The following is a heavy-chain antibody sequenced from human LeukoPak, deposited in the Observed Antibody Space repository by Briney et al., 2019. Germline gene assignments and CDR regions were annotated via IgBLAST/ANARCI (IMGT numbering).Heavy chain of an antibody. CDR2: ISSSSNYI. Sequence: GGSLRLSCAASGFTFNTYSMNWVRQAPGKGLEWVSSISSSSNYIYYADSMKGRFTISRDNAKNSLYLQMNSLRAEDTAVYYCARDPEGIAAAGTNLDYWGQGTLVTVSS. D-gene: IGHD6-13*01. J-gene: IGHJ4*02. CDR1: GFTFNTYS. CDR3: ARDPEGIAAAGTNLDY. V-gene: IGHV3-21*01.